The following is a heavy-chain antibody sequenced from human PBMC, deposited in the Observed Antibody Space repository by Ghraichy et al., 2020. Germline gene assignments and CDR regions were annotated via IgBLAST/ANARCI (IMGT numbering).Heavy chain of an antibody. V-gene: IGHV1-8*01. CDR2: MNPNSGNT. D-gene: IGHD2-2*01. CDR3: ARAVRDQLLSEY. J-gene: IGHJ4*02. Sequence: ASVKVSCKTSGYNFRSYDITWVRQATGQGPEWMGWMNPNSGNTGYAQMFRGRVTMTSDTSITTAYMELTNLRSDDTAVYYCARAVRDQLLSEYWGQGTAVTGSS. CDR1: GYNFRSYD.